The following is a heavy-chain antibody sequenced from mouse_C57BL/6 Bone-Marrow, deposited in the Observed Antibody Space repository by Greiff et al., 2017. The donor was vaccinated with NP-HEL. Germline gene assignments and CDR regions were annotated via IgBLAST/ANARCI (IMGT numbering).Heavy chain of an antibody. D-gene: IGHD1-3*01. CDR3: GREVGRRYFDV. CDR1: GFSFNTSA. Sequence: EVQVVESGGGLVQPKGSLKLSCAASGFSFNTSAMNWVRQAPGKGLEWVDRIRSKSNNYATYYADSVKDRFTISRDASESMLYLQMNNLKTEDTAMYYCGREVGRRYFDVWGTGTTVTVSS. CDR2: IRSKSNNYAT. V-gene: IGHV10-1*01. J-gene: IGHJ1*03.